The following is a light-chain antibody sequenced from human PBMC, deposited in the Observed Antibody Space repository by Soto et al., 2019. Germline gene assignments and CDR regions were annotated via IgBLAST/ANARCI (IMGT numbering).Light chain of an antibody. CDR3: QQANSFLALT. CDR2: AAS. J-gene: IGKJ4*01. Sequence: DIQMTQSPSSLSASVGDRVTITCRASQGISNYLAWYQQKPGKVPKLLIYAASTLQSGVPSRFSGSGSGTDFTLTINNLQPDDFATYYCQQANSFLALTFGGGTKVEIK. V-gene: IGKV1-27*01. CDR1: QGISNY.